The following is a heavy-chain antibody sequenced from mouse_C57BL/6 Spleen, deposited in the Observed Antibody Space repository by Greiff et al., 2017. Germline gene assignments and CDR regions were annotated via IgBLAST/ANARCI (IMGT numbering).Heavy chain of an antibody. J-gene: IGHJ4*01. CDR3: ARSEYGNYLRPYAMDY. CDR1: GYTFTDYY. CDR2: IGPGSGST. Sequence: VQLHQSGAELVKPGASVKISCKASGYTFTDYYINWVKQRPGQGLEWIGKIGPGSGSTYYNEKFKGKATLTADKSSSTAYMQLSSLTSEDSAVYFCARSEYGNYLRPYAMDYWGQGTSVTVSS. V-gene: IGHV1-77*01. D-gene: IGHD2-1*01.